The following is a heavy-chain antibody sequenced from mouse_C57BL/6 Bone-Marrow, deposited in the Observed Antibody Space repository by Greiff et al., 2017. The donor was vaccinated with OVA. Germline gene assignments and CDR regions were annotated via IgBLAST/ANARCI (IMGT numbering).Heavy chain of an antibody. J-gene: IGHJ2*01. Sequence: QVQLKQPGAELVKPGASVKLSCKASGYTFTSYWMHWVKQRPGQGLEWIGMIHPNSGSTNYNEKFKSKATLTVDKSSSTAYMQLSSLTSEDSAVYYCARGDDYSNYDYFDYWGQGTTLTVSS. V-gene: IGHV1-64*01. CDR2: IHPNSGST. D-gene: IGHD2-5*01. CDR3: ARGDDYSNYDYFDY. CDR1: GYTFTSYW.